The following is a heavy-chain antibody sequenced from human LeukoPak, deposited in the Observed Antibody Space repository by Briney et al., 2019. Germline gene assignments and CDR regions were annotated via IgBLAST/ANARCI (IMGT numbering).Heavy chain of an antibody. CDR3: ARDSITTGGTVYNWFDP. CDR1: GFTFSDYA. J-gene: IGHJ5*02. Sequence: EPGGSLRLSCATSGFTFSDYAMHWVRQAPGKGLEWVAVISHDGSVKFSADSVKGRITISRDNSKNTLYLQMNSLRDEDTALYYCARDSITTGGTVYNWFDPWGQGTLVTVSS. D-gene: IGHD1-14*01. CDR2: ISHDGSVK. V-gene: IGHV3-30-3*01.